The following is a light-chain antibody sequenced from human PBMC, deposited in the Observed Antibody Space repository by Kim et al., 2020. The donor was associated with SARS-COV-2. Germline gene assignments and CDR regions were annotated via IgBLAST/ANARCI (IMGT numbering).Light chain of an antibody. CDR2: GSS. V-gene: IGKV3-20*01. J-gene: IGKJ4*01. Sequence: EIVLTQSPGTLSLSPGERATVSCRASEPISRELLAWYQQKPGQGFRLLIWGSSNRPSAIPDRFSGSGYGTDFILTISRLEPADSAVYFCAYSLTFGGGTKLEIK. CDR3: AYSLT. CDR1: EPISREL.